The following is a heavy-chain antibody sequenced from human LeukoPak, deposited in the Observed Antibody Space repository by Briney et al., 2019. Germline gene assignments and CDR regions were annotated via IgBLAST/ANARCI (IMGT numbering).Heavy chain of an antibody. CDR3: ARGSLDTAMVLFDH. D-gene: IGHD5-18*01. Sequence: SETLSLTCAVYGGSFSGYYWSWIRQPPGKGLEWIGEINHSGSTNYNPSLKSRVTISVDTSKNQFSLKLSSVTAADTAVYYCARGSLDTAMVLFDHWGQETLVTVSS. V-gene: IGHV4-34*01. J-gene: IGHJ4*02. CDR2: INHSGST. CDR1: GGSFSGYY.